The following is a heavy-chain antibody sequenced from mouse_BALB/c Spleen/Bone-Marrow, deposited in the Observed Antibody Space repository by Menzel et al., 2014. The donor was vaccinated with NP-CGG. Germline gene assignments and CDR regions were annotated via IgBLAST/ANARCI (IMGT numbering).Heavy chain of an antibody. D-gene: IGHD1-3*01. Sequence: VQRVESGAELVRPGASVKLSCKASGYTFTTYWIHWVKQRPVQGLEWIGNIYPSDSYTNYDQKFKDKATLTVDKSSSTAYMQLSSPASEDSAVYYCTRWDGISLYWCFDVWGAGTPVTVSS. J-gene: IGHJ1*01. CDR1: GYTFTTYW. CDR3: TRWDGISLYWCFDV. CDR2: IYPSDSYT. V-gene: IGHV1-69*02.